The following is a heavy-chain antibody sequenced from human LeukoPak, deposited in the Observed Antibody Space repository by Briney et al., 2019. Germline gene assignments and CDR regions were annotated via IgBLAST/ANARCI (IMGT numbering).Heavy chain of an antibody. CDR3: ARSHLRLGESS. Sequence: SETLSLTCTVSGGTISSYYWNWIRQPPGKGLEWIGYIHYSGSTKYNPSLKSRVTISVDTSKNQFSLKLTSVTAADTAVYYCARSHLRLGESSWGQGTLVTVSS. V-gene: IGHV4-59*01. J-gene: IGHJ4*02. CDR1: GGTISSYY. CDR2: IHYSGST. D-gene: IGHD3-16*02.